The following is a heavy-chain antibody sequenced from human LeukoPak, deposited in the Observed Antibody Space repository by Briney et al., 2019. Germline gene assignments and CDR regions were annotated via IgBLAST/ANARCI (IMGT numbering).Heavy chain of an antibody. J-gene: IGHJ3*02. D-gene: IGHD3-3*01. CDR1: GFTFSSYS. V-gene: IGHV3-21*01. CDR2: ISSSSSYI. Sequence: GGSLRLSCAASGFTFSSYSMNWVRQAPGKGLEWVSSISSSSSYIYYADSVKGRFTISRDDAKNSLYLQMNSLRAEDTAVYYCARDRGGYYDFWSGYYTGTKDAFDIWGQGTMVTVSS. CDR3: ARDRGGYYDFWSGYYTGTKDAFDI.